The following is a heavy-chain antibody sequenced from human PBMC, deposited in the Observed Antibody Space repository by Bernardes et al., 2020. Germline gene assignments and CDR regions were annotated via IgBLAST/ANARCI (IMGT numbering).Heavy chain of an antibody. CDR1: GDSISSSSNW. CDR3: AREVSTMTSFDS. Sequence: SETLSLTCTVSGDSISSSSNWWHWVRQPPGKGLEWIGEIHQSGSTNYNPSLKSRVTMSVDKSQNQFSFSLKLISVTAADTALYYCAREVSTMTSFDSWGQGSLVTVSS. J-gene: IGHJ4*02. V-gene: IGHV4-4*02. CDR2: IHQSGST. D-gene: IGHD4-17*01.